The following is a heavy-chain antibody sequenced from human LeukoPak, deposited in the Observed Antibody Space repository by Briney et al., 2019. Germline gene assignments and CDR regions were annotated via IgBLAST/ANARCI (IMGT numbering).Heavy chain of an antibody. D-gene: IGHD2-2*01. Sequence: ASVKVSCKASGYTFTSYDVNWVRQATGQGLEWMGWMNPISGDTGYALKFQGRVTMTRDMSTRTDYMELSSLRYEDTAVYYCARDVSSPSSWWFDPWGQGTLVIVSS. CDR1: GYTFTSYD. V-gene: IGHV1-8*01. CDR2: MNPISGDT. J-gene: IGHJ5*02. CDR3: ARDVSSPSSWWFDP.